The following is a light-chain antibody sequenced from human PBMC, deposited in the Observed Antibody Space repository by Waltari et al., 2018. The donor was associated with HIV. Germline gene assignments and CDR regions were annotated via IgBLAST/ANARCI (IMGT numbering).Light chain of an antibody. CDR1: SSDIGGYKY. J-gene: IGLJ3*02. CDR3: SSYTTSSTGV. CDR2: EVS. Sequence: QSALTQPRSVSGSPGQSVTISCTGTSSDIGGYKYVSWYQQQPGKAPKLMISEVSNRPSGVSNRFSGSKSGNTASLTIAGLQAEDEADYYCSSYTTSSTGVFGGGTKLTVL. V-gene: IGLV2-14*01.